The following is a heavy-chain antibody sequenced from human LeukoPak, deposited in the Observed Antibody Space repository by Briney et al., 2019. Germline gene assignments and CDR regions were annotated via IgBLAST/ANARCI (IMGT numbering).Heavy chain of an antibody. CDR1: GYSFTSYW. CDR3: ARPGLDYGDYVLYFDY. J-gene: IGHJ4*02. V-gene: IGHV5-51*01. CDR2: IYPGDSDT. Sequence: GESLKISCKGSGYSFTSYWIGWVRQMPGKGLEWMGIIYPGDSDTRYSPSFQGQVTISADKSISTAYLQWSSLKASDTAMYYSARPGLDYGDYVLYFDYWGQGTLVTVSS. D-gene: IGHD4-17*01.